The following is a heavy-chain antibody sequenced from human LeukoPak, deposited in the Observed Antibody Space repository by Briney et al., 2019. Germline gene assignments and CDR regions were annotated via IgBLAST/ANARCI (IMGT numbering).Heavy chain of an antibody. CDR3: ATDIYDSSGYFDY. CDR1: GYTLTELS. CDR2: FDPEDGGT. J-gene: IGHJ4*02. Sequence: ASVKVSCKVSGYTLTELSMHWVRQAPGKGLEWMGGFDPEDGGTIYAQKFQGRVTMTEDTSTDTAYMELSSLRSEDTAVYYCATDIYDSSGYFDYWGQGTLVTVSS. D-gene: IGHD3-22*01. V-gene: IGHV1-24*01.